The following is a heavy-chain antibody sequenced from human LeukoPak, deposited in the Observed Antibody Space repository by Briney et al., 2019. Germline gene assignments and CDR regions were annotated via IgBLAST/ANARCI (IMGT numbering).Heavy chain of an antibody. CDR1: GYSISSGYY. J-gene: IGHJ2*01. V-gene: IGHV4-38-2*02. CDR3: ARARRGDWNPHWYFDL. Sequence: SETLSLTCTVSGYSISSGYYWGWIRQPPGKGLEWIGSIYHSGRTFYNPSLKSQVTISVDTSKNQFSLKLTSVTAADTAVYYCARARRGDWNPHWYFDLWGRGTLVTVSS. D-gene: IGHD1-1*01. CDR2: IYHSGRT.